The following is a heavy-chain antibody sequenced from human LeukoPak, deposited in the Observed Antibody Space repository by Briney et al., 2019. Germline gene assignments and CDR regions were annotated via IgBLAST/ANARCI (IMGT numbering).Heavy chain of an antibody. CDR2: INRSRTEI. J-gene: IGHJ4*02. CDR1: GFTFSLSE. V-gene: IGHV3-48*03. D-gene: IGHD4-17*01. CDR3: ARDSDYGDYVRLDS. Sequence: GGSLRLSCAASGFTFSLSEMNWLRHAPGKGLKWCSYINRSRTEIYYADSVKVTFTISRDNAENSLYLQMNSLKAEDTAVYYCARDSDYGDYVRLDSWGQGTLVTVSS.